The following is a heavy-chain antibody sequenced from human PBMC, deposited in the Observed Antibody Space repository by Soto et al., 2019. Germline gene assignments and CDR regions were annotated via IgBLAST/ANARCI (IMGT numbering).Heavy chain of an antibody. V-gene: IGHV4-39*02. D-gene: IGHD4-17*01. CDR2: IYYRGST. J-gene: IGHJ3*02. CDR3: ARDVVRWDAFDI. CDR1: GGSISSSSYY. Sequence: QLQLQESGPGLVKPSETLSLTCTVSGGSISSSSYYWGWIRQPPGKGLEWIGSIYYRGSTYYNPSLKSRVTISVDTSKNQFSLKLSSVTAADTAVYYCARDVVRWDAFDIWGQGTMVTVSS.